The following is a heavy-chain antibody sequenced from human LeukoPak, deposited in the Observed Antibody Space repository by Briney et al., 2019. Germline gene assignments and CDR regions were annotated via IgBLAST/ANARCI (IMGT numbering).Heavy chain of an antibody. CDR2: IYSSGST. CDR1: GASVSGSNYY. Sequence: SETLSLTCAVSGASVSGSNYYWGWIRQPPGKGLEWIGNIYSSGSTYYNASLQSRVTISIDTSKNHFSLRLNSVTAADTAMYYCAKSGGYGLIDYWGQGTRVTVSS. V-gene: IGHV4-39*02. J-gene: IGHJ4*02. CDR3: AKSGGYGLIDY. D-gene: IGHD1-26*01.